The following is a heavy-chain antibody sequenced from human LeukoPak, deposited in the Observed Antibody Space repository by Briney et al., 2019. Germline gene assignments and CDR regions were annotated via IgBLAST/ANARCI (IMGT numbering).Heavy chain of an antibody. J-gene: IGHJ6*03. D-gene: IGHD3-3*01. CDR1: GYSISSGYY. CDR3: ARDPLYDFWSGYYREYYYYYMDV. CDR2: IYHSGST. V-gene: IGHV4-38-2*02. Sequence: SETLSLTCTVSGYSISSGYYWGWIRQPPGKGLEWIGSIYHSGSTYYNPPLKSRVTISVDTSKNQFSLKLSSVTAADTAVYYCARDPLYDFWSGYYREYYYYYMDVWGKGTTVTISS.